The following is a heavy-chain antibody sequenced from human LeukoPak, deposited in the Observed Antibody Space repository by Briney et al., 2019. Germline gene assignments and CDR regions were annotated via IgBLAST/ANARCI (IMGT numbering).Heavy chain of an antibody. V-gene: IGHV4-59*01. J-gene: IGHJ4*02. Sequence: SETLSLTCTVSGGSISSYYWSWIRQPPGKGLEWIGYIYYSGSTNYNPSLKSRVTISVDPSKNQFSLKLSSVTAADTAVYYCARSSMDGSVYSGYDYYFDYWGQGTLVTVSS. CDR1: GGSISSYY. CDR2: IYYSGST. CDR3: ARSSMDGSVYSGYDYYFDY. D-gene: IGHD5-12*01.